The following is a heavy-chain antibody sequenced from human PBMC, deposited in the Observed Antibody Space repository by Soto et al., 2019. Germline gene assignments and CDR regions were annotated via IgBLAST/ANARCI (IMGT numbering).Heavy chain of an antibody. Sequence: ASVKVSCKASGGTFSSYAISWVRQAPGQGLEWMGRIIPILGIANYAQKFQGRVTITADKSTSTAYMELSSLRSEDTAVYYCALSRSSSWVLSDAFDIWGQGTMVTVSS. CDR3: ALSRSSSWVLSDAFDI. J-gene: IGHJ3*02. D-gene: IGHD6-13*01. CDR2: IIPILGIA. V-gene: IGHV1-69*04. CDR1: GGTFSSYA.